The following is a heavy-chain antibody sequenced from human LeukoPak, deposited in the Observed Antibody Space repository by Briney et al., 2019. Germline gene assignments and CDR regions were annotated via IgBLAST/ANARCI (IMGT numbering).Heavy chain of an antibody. D-gene: IGHD6-19*01. CDR3: AKTSSSGWQKTYYYYYYMDV. CDR1: GFTFDSYS. Sequence: GGSLRLSCAASGFTFDSYSMTWVRQAPGKGLEGVSLIDSNSNFMNYADSVKGRFTISRDNAKKSLYLEMNSLRAEDTAVYYCAKTSSSGWQKTYYYYYYMDVWGKGTTVTISS. V-gene: IGHV3-21*01. CDR2: IDSNSNFM. J-gene: IGHJ6*03.